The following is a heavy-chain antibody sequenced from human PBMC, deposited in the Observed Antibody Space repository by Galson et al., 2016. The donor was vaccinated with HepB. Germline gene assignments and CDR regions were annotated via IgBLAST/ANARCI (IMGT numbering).Heavy chain of an antibody. J-gene: IGHJ5*02. CDR3: ARDWGSSGWYNWFDP. V-gene: IGHV3-30*04. CDR2: ISYGGDI. Sequence: SLRLSCAASGFSFNDYGFHWVRQAPGKGLEWLAMISYGGDIYYTDSVKGRFTISRDDSENTLYLQMNSLRPGDTGVYYCARDWGSSGWYNWFDPWGQGTLVTVSS. D-gene: IGHD6-19*01. CDR1: GFSFNDYG.